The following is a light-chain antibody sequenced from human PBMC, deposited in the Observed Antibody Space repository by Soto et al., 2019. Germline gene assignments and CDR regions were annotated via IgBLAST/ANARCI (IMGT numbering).Light chain of an antibody. CDR2: DTS. Sequence: EIVLTQSPAILSLSPGERATLSCRASQSVSSYLAWYQQKPGQAPRLLIYDTSSRAAGIPARFSGSGSGTDFTLTISILEPEDFAVYYCQQRNNWVTFGVGTKVEIK. V-gene: IGKV3-11*01. CDR3: QQRNNWVT. J-gene: IGKJ4*01. CDR1: QSVSSY.